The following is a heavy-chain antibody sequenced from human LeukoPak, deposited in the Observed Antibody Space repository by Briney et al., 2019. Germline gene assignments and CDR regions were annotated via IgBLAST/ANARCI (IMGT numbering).Heavy chain of an antibody. Sequence: GGSLRLSCVASGFTFSRHDMHWVRQATGKGLEWVSAIGTLHDTFYPDSVKGRFTISRENAKNSLYLQMNSLRAGDTAVYYCATGRSSGWSYAFDIWGQGTTVTVSS. D-gene: IGHD6-19*01. CDR3: ATGRSSGWSYAFDI. J-gene: IGHJ3*02. CDR2: IGTLHDT. V-gene: IGHV3-13*01. CDR1: GFTFSRHD.